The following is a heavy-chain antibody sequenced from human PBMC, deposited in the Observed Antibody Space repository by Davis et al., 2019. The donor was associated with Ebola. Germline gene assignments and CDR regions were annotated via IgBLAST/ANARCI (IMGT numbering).Heavy chain of an antibody. CDR1: GFTFSSYW. D-gene: IGHD3-22*01. CDR3: ARDKGSITMIEDY. J-gene: IGHJ4*02. CDR2: IWYDGSNK. V-gene: IGHV3-33*08. Sequence: GGSLRLSCAASGFTFSSYWMSWVRQAPGKGLEWVAVIWYDGSNKYYADSVKGRFTISRDNSKNTLYLQMNSLRAEDTAVYYCARDKGSITMIEDYWGQGTLVTVSS.